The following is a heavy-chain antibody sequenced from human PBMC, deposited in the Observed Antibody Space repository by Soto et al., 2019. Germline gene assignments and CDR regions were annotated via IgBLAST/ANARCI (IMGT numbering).Heavy chain of an antibody. CDR3: ATSDSSGWFNFDY. CDR1: GFIVSNNY. D-gene: IGHD6-19*01. Sequence: EVQLVESGGGLIQPGGSLRLSCVASGFIVSNNYMNWVRQAPGKGLEWVSVIYSGGNTFYADSVKGRFTVSRDTSKNTLYLQMNSLRAEDTAVYYCATSDSSGWFNFDYWGQGTLVTVSS. V-gene: IGHV3-53*01. J-gene: IGHJ4*02. CDR2: IYSGGNT.